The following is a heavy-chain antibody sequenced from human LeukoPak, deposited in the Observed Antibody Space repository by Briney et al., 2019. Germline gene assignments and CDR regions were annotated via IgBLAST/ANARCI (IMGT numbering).Heavy chain of an antibody. CDR3: ARHPLDLRWFDP. J-gene: IGHJ5*02. V-gene: IGHV4-4*07. D-gene: IGHD3-9*01. CDR2: IYTSGST. CDR1: GGSISSYY. Sequence: SETLSLTCTVSGGSISSYYWSWIRQPAGKGLEWIGRIYTSGSTNYNPSLKSRVTMPVDTSKNQFSLKLSSVTAADTAVYYCARHPLDLRWFDPWGQGTLVTVSS.